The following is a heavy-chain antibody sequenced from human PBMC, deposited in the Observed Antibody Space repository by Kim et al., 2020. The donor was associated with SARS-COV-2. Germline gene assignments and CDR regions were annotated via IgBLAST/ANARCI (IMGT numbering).Heavy chain of an antibody. J-gene: IGHJ6*02. Sequence: GGSLRLSCAASGFTFSSYGMHWVRQAPGKGLEWVAVIWYDGSNKYYADSVKGRFTISRDNSKNTLYLQMNSLRAEDTAVYYCARAVVPAAIYYYYGMDVWGQGTTVTVSS. CDR2: IWYDGSNK. D-gene: IGHD2-2*02. CDR1: GFTFSSYG. CDR3: ARAVVPAAIYYYYGMDV. V-gene: IGHV3-33*01.